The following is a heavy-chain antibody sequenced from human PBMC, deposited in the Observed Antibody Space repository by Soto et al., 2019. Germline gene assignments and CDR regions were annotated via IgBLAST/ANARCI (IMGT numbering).Heavy chain of an antibody. D-gene: IGHD1-26*01. Sequence: QVQLVQSGAEVKKPGSSVKVSCKASGGTFSSYTISWVRQAPGQGLEWMGRIIPILDIANYAQNFQGRITITADKSTSPAYMELSSLRSDDTAVYYCATDLGVEWELPLDYWGQGSLVTVSS. CDR2: IIPILDIA. CDR3: ATDLGVEWELPLDY. J-gene: IGHJ4*02. CDR1: GGTFSSYT. V-gene: IGHV1-69*08.